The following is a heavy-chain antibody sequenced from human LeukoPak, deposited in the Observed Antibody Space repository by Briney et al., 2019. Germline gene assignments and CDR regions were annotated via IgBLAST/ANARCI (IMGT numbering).Heavy chain of an antibody. CDR1: GYTFTSYD. CDR2: MNPNSGNT. CDR3: ARAYGDYVAYYFDY. D-gene: IGHD4-17*01. J-gene: IGHJ4*02. Sequence: ASVKVSCKASGYTFTSYDINWVRQATGQGLEWMGWMNPNSGNTGYAQKFQGRVTMTRDTSISTAYMELSRLRSDDTAVYYCARAYGDYVAYYFDYWGQGTLVTVSS. V-gene: IGHV1-8*01.